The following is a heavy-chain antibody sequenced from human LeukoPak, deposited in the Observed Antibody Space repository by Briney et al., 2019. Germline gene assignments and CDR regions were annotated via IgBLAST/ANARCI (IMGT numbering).Heavy chain of an antibody. CDR3: ARGDDSSGYYYDLEFDY. J-gene: IGHJ4*02. CDR2: IYYSGST. D-gene: IGHD3-22*01. CDR1: GGSISSYY. V-gene: IGHV4-59*01. Sequence: SETLSLTCTVSGGSISSYYWGWIRQPPGKGLEWIGYIYYSGSTNYNPSLKSRVTISVDTSKNQFSLKLSSVTAADTAVYYCARGDDSSGYYYDLEFDYWGQGTLVTVSS.